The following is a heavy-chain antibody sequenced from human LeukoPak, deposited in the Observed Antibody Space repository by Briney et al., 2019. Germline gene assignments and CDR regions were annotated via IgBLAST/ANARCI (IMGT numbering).Heavy chain of an antibody. V-gene: IGHV3-30*18. CDR1: GFTFSSYG. J-gene: IGHJ4*02. D-gene: IGHD5-18*01. Sequence: GRSLRLSCAASGFTFSSYGMHWVRQAPGKGLEWVAVISYDGSNKYYADSVKGRFTISRDNSKNTLYLQMNSLRAEDTAVYYCAKDPEALDGYSYGYVNYFDYWGQGTLATVSS. CDR2: ISYDGSNK. CDR3: AKDPEALDGYSYGYVNYFDY.